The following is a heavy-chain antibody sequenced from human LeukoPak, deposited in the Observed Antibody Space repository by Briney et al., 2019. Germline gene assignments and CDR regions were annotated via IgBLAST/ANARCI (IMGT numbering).Heavy chain of an antibody. V-gene: IGHV1-18*01. CDR2: ISAYNGNT. CDR3: ARETYCSSTSCYSY. Sequence: ASVKVSCKASGYTFTSYAMHWVRQAPGQRLEWMGWISAYNGNTNYAQKLQGRVTMTTDTSTSTAYMELRSLRSDDTAVYYCARETYCSSTSCYSYWGQGTLVTVSS. D-gene: IGHD2-2*01. J-gene: IGHJ4*02. CDR1: GYTFTSYA.